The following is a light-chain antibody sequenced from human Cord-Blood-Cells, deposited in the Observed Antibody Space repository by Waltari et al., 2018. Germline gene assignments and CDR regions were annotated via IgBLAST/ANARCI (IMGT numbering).Light chain of an antibody. V-gene: IGKV1-8*01. Sequence: AIRMTQSPSSLSASTGDRVTTTGRASQGISSYLAWYQQKPGKAPKLLIYAASTLQSGVPSRFSGSGSGTDFTLTISCLQSEDFATYYCQQYYSYPMYTFGQGTKLEIK. CDR2: AAS. CDR3: QQYYSYPMYT. J-gene: IGKJ2*01. CDR1: QGISSY.